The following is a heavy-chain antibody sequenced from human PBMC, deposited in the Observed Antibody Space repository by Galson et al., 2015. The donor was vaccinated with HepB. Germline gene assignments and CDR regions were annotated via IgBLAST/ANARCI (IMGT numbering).Heavy chain of an antibody. Sequence: SLRLSCAASGFTFSSYAMHWVRQAPGKGLEWVAVISYDGSNKYYADSVKGRFTISRDNSKNTLYLQMNSLRAEDTAVYYCARDRGGPIVATIGGVYYYWGQGTLVTVSS. J-gene: IGHJ4*02. CDR2: ISYDGSNK. CDR1: GFTFSSYA. V-gene: IGHV3-30-3*01. D-gene: IGHD5-12*01. CDR3: ARDRGGPIVATIGGVYYY.